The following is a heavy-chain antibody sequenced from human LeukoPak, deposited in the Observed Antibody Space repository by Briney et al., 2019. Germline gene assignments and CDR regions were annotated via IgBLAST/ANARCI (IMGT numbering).Heavy chain of an antibody. CDR3: AKSPVSSCRGSFCYPFDY. Sequence: PGGSLRLSCAASGFTFTTYSMSWVRQAPGKGLEWVSAINNSGDSTYYADSVKGRFTISRDNTKNTLYLQMYSLRAEDTAVYYCAKSPVSSCRGSFCYPFDYWGQGNLVTVSS. CDR1: GFTFTTYS. J-gene: IGHJ4*02. D-gene: IGHD2-15*01. V-gene: IGHV3-23*01. CDR2: INNSGDST.